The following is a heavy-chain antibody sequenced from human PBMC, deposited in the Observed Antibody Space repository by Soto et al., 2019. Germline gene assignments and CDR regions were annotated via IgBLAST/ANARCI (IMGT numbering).Heavy chain of an antibody. J-gene: IGHJ5*02. CDR1: GDSVSSNSAA. D-gene: IGHD5-12*01. CDR3: ARSSVATTPRVPYNWFDP. V-gene: IGHV6-1*01. CDR2: TYYRSKWYN. Sequence: KQSQTLSLTCAISGDSVSSNSAAWNWIRQSPSRGLEWLGRTYYRSKWYNDYAVSVKSRITINPDTSKNQFSLQLNSVTPEETAVYYCARSSVATTPRVPYNWFDPWGQGTLVTVSS.